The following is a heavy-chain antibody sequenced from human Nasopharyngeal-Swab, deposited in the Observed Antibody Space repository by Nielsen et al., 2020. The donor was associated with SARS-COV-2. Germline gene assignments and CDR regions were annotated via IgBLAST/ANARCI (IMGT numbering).Heavy chain of an antibody. CDR1: GFTVSSNY. D-gene: IGHD4-17*01. CDR2: IYSGGST. J-gene: IGHJ5*02. V-gene: IGHV3-53*01. CDR3: AKVGNDYGDYWFDP. Sequence: GESLKISCAASGFTVSSNYMSWVRQAPGKGLEWVSVIYSGGSTYYADAVKGRFTISRDNSKNTLYLQMNSLRAEDTAVYYCAKVGNDYGDYWFDPWGQGTLVTVSS.